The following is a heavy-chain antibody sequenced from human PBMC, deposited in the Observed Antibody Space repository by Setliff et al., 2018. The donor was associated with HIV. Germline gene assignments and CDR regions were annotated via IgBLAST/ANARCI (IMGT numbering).Heavy chain of an antibody. V-gene: IGHV1-2*04. CDR1: GYSFTDYY. CDR2: INPKSDGT. D-gene: IGHD3-22*01. CDR3: ARGMDYYDTSGYYQYYFDY. J-gene: IGHJ4*02. Sequence: ASVKVSCKASGYSFTDYYIHWVRQAPGQGLEWMGWINPKSDGTNYAQKFQGWITMTRDTSISTAYMELSRLRPDDTAVYYCARGMDYYDTSGYYQYYFDYWGQGTLVTSPQ.